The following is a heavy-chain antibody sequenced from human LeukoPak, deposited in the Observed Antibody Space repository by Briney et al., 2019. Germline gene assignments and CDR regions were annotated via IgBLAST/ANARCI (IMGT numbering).Heavy chain of an antibody. CDR3: ARRGYCSSTSCYVFDY. CDR1: GGSISSYY. V-gene: IGHV4-59*08. J-gene: IGHJ4*02. D-gene: IGHD2-2*01. CDR2: VYYSGST. Sequence: SETLSLTCTVSGGSISSYYWSWIRQPPGKGLEWIGYVYYSGSTNYDPSLRSRVTISVDTSKNQFSLKLSSVTAADTAVYYCARRGYCSSTSCYVFDYWGQGTLVTVSS.